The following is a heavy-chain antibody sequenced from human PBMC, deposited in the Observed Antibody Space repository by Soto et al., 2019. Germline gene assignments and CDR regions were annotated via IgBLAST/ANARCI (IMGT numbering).Heavy chain of an antibody. V-gene: IGHV3-23*01. CDR1: GFTFSSYA. D-gene: IGHD6-19*01. Sequence: GGSLRLSCAASGFTFSSYAMSWVRQAPGKGLEWVSAISGSGGSTYYADSVKGRFTISRDNSKNTLYLQMNSLRAEDTAVYYCAGGGSGGWYYFDYWGQGTLVTVSS. CDR3: AGGGSGGWYYFDY. J-gene: IGHJ4*02. CDR2: ISGSGGST.